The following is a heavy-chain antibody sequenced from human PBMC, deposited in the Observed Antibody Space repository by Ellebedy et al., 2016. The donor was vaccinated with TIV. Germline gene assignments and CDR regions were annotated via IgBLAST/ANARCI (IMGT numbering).Heavy chain of an antibody. CDR2: IWYDGSNK. J-gene: IGHJ4*02. V-gene: IGHV3-33*01. CDR3: ARDNFSIRAFDY. CDR1: GFTFSSYG. D-gene: IGHD2-2*01. Sequence: GESLKISXAASGFTFSSYGMHWVRQAPGKGLEWVAVIWYDGSNKYYADSVKGRFTISRDNSKNTLYLQMNSLRAEDTAVYYCARDNFSIRAFDYWGQGTLVTVSS.